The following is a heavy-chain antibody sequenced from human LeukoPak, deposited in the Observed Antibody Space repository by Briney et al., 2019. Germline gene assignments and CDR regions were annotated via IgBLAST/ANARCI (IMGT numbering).Heavy chain of an antibody. CDR1: GFTFGSFD. V-gene: IGHV3-13*01. J-gene: IGHJ6*03. Sequence: GGSLRLSCAASGFTFGSFDMHWVCQPTGQGLEWVSTIGTASDTYYPGSVEGRFTLSRDNAKNSLYLQMNSLTAGDTAVYYCARGPPRGKYYYMDVWGKGTTVTVSS. CDR2: IGTASDT. D-gene: IGHD1-1*01. CDR3: ARGPPRGKYYYMDV.